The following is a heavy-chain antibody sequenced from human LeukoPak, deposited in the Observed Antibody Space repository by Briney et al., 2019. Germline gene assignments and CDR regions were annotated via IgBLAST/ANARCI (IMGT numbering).Heavy chain of an antibody. V-gene: IGHV4-39*01. CDR3: ANHYYDSSGYYYAYYFDY. CDR1: GGSISSSSYY. CDR2: IYYSGST. D-gene: IGHD3-22*01. J-gene: IGHJ4*02. Sequence: SETLSLTCTVPGGSISSSSYYWGWIRQPPGKGLEWIGSIYYSGSTYYNPSLKSRVTISVDTSKNQFSLKLSSVTAADTAVYYCANHYYDSSGYYYAYYFDYWGQGTLVTVSS.